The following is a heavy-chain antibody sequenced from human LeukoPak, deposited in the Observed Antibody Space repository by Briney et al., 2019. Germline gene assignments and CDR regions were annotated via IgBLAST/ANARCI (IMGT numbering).Heavy chain of an antibody. J-gene: IGHJ6*02. CDR3: ARAGQWLDYYYYYGMDV. D-gene: IGHD6-19*01. CDR1: GGSISSYY. Sequence: PSETLSLTCTVSGGSISSYYWSWIRQPPWKGLEWIGYIYYSGSTNYNPSLKSRVTISVDTSKNQFSLKLSSVTAADTAVYYCARAGQWLDYYYYYGMDVWGQGTTVTVSS. CDR2: IYYSGST. V-gene: IGHV4-59*01.